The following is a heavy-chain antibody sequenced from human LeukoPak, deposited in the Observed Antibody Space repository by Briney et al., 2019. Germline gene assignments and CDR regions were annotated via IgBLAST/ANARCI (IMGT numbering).Heavy chain of an antibody. Sequence: ASVKVSCKASGYAFIGYYIHWVRQAPGQGLEWLGSIFPNTGDTRYAQKFQGGVTMTRDTSMSTASMDLRRLKSDDSAVYYCARDSGWGNYRSVDYFDYWGQGTLVTVSS. V-gene: IGHV1-2*02. CDR2: IFPNTGDT. D-gene: IGHD3-16*02. CDR1: GYAFIGYY. J-gene: IGHJ4*02. CDR3: ARDSGWGNYRSVDYFDY.